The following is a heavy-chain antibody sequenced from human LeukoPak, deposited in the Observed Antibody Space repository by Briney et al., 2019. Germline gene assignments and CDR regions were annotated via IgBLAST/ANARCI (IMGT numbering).Heavy chain of an antibody. D-gene: IGHD2-15*01. V-gene: IGHV4-34*01. Sequence: SETLSLTCAVYGGSFSGYYWSWIRQPPGKGLEWIGETHHSGSTNYNPSLKSRVTISVDTSKNQFSLKLSSVTAADTAVYYCARGSQSLGYCSGGSCRAKIFDYWGQGTLVTVSS. J-gene: IGHJ4*02. CDR3: ARGSQSLGYCSGGSCRAKIFDY. CDR2: THHSGST. CDR1: GGSFSGYY.